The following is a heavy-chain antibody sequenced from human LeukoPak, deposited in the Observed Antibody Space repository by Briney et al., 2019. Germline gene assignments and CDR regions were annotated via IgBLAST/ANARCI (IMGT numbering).Heavy chain of an antibody. J-gene: IGHJ4*02. V-gene: IGHV3-23*01. CDR3: AKDPFMTAGHYFDY. CDR1: GFTFSSYA. CDR2: FVASSGST. Sequence: GGSLRLSCAGSGFTFSSYAMNWVRQAPGKGLEWISSFVASSGSTYYADSVKGRFTISRDNSKNTLYLEMNSLRVDDTAVYYCAKDPFMTAGHYFDYWGQGTLVTVSS.